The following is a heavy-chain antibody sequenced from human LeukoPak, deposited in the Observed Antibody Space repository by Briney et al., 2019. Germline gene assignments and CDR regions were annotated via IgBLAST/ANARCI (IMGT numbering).Heavy chain of an antibody. V-gene: IGHV4-31*03. CDR3: AGIMLSWREFDC. J-gene: IGHJ4*02. Sequence: SETLPLTCTVTGGSISNGDHHWSWIRHHPEKGLEWSGHSYYGGSTYHNPSLKSRGIVSVDTSKNQFSLKLRSVTAAGTAVYYCAGIMLSWREFDCWGQGTLVTVSS. CDR2: SYYGGST. CDR1: GGSISNGDHH. D-gene: IGHD1-26*01.